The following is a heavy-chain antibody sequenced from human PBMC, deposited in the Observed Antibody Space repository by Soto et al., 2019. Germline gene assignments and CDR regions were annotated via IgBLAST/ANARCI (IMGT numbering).Heavy chain of an antibody. J-gene: IGHJ4*02. V-gene: IGHV3-30-3*01. CDR1: GFTFSNYA. Sequence: GGSLRLSCAATGFTFSNYAMQWVRQAPGKGLEWMASISYDGGNKFYADSVKGRFSISRDNSKNTLYLQMNSLTTEDTAVYYCARGPLWFGELCDYWGQGTLVTVSS. CDR2: ISYDGGNK. CDR3: ARGPLWFGELCDY. D-gene: IGHD3-10*01.